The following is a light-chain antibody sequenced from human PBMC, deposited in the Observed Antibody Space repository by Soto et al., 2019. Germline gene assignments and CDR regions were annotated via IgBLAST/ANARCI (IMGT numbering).Light chain of an antibody. J-gene: IGKJ1*01. CDR2: GAS. Sequence: DIQMTQSPSAMSASVGDSVTITCRARQGISNSLAWFQQKPGKVPQRLIYGASSLQSGVPSRFSGSGSGTEFSLTISSLQPEDFATYYCLQHNSYPRTFGQGTKVEIK. CDR1: QGISNS. V-gene: IGKV1-17*03. CDR3: LQHNSYPRT.